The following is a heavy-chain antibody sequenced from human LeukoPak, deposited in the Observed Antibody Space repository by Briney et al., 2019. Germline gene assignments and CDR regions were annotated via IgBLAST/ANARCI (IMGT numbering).Heavy chain of an antibody. J-gene: IGHJ5*02. Sequence: SKTLSLTCTVSGGSISSYYWSWIRQPAGKGLEWIGRIYTSGSTNYNPSLKSRVTMSVDTSKNQFSLKLSSVTAADTAVYYCATNSGSYGWFDPWGQGTLVTVSS. CDR3: ATNSGSYGWFDP. V-gene: IGHV4-4*07. CDR1: GGSISSYY. CDR2: IYTSGST. D-gene: IGHD1-26*01.